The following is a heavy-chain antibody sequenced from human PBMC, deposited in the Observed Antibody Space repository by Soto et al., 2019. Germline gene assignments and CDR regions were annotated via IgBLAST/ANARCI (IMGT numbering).Heavy chain of an antibody. Sequence: GASVKVSCKASGYTFVGYGITWVRQAPGQRLEWMGWINTYNGDTPYAQRYQGRVTVTTDTSSSTAYMELRGLRSDDTAVYYCARDLRSGNHSRPSDYWGQGALVTVSS. CDR3: ARDLRSGNHSRPSDY. CDR1: GYTFVGYG. CDR2: INTYNGDT. D-gene: IGHD4-17*01. J-gene: IGHJ4*02. V-gene: IGHV1-18*01.